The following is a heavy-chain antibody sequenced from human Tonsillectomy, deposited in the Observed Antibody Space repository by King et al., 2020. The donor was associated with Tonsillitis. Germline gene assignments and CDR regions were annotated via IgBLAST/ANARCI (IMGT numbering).Heavy chain of an antibody. D-gene: IGHD6-13*01. CDR1: GFTFSSYG. CDR3: ARDSSSWYTTDYFDY. Sequence: VQLVESGGGVVQPGRSLRLSCAASGFTFSSYGMHWVRQAPVQGLEWVAVIGDYGSNKYYTDSVKGRFTISRDNSKNTLYLQMNSLIAEDTAVYYCARDSSSWYTTDYFDYWGQGTLVTVSS. CDR2: IGDYGSNK. J-gene: IGHJ4*02. V-gene: IGHV3-33*08.